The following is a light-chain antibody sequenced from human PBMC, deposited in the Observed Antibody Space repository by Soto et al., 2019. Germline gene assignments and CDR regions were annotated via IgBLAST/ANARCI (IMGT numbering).Light chain of an antibody. V-gene: IGKV3-20*01. CDR3: QLYAGSPYT. CDR2: GAS. J-gene: IGKJ2*01. CDR1: QSVSSSY. Sequence: EIVLTQSPGTLALSPGERATLSCRASQSVSSSYLAWYQQKPGQAPRLLISGASRRATGIPDRFSGSVSGTDFTLTISRLEPEDFAVYYCQLYAGSPYTFRRGTKLEIK.